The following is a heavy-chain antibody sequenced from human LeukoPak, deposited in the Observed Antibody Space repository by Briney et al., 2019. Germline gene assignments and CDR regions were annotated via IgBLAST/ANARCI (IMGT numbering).Heavy chain of an antibody. CDR3: AKGGSTIFGVVNRFDY. V-gene: IGHV3-23*01. J-gene: IGHJ4*02. CDR2: ISDSGGST. CDR1: GFTFSSYA. Sequence: GGSLRLSCAASGFTFSSYAMSWVRQAPGKGLESVSAISDSGGSTYYADSVKGRFTISRDNSKNTLYLQINSLRAEDTAVYYCAKGGSTIFGVVNRFDYWGQGTLVTVSS. D-gene: IGHD3-3*01.